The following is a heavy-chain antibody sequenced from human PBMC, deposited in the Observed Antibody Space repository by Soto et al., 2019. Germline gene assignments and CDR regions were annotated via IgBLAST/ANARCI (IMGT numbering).Heavy chain of an antibody. CDR3: ARDPAD. CDR2: IYYRGST. V-gene: IGHV4-59*01. CDR1: GGSISSYY. J-gene: IGHJ4*02. Sequence: SVTLSLTCTVAGGSISSYYWSWIRQPPGKGLEWIGYIYYRGSTNYNPSLKSRVTISVNTSKNQFSLKRSSVTAADTAVYYCARDPADWVQGTLVTVS.